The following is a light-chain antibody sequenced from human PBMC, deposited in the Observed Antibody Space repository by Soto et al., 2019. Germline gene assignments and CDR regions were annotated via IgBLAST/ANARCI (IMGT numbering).Light chain of an antibody. CDR3: QQYASSPWT. CDR2: GAS. CDR1: QSVSSK. J-gene: IGKJ1*01. Sequence: ELVLTPSPASLSVSLGETPTLSCRASQSVSSKLAWYQQKPGQAPRLLIYGASSRATGVPDRISGSGSGTDFALTINRLEAEDFAVYYCQQYASSPWTFGQGTKVDIK. V-gene: IGKV3-20*01.